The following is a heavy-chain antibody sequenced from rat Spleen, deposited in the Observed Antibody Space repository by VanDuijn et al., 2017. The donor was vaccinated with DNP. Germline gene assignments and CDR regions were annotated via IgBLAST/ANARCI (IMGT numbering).Heavy chain of an antibody. CDR2: ISYDGGKI. CDR3: ARPNWGYYLDY. D-gene: IGHD5-1*01. Sequence: EVQLVASGGGFVQPGGSLKLSCAASGFTFSDYYMAWVRQAPTKGLEWVAYISYDGGKIYYGDSVKGRFTVSRDNANSTLYLQMNSLRSEDMATYYCARPNWGYYLDYWGQGVMVTVSS. J-gene: IGHJ2*01. V-gene: IGHV5-22*01. CDR1: GFTFSDYY.